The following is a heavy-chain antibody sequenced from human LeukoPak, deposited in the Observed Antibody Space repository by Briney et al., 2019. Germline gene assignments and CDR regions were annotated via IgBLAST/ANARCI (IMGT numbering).Heavy chain of an antibody. J-gene: IGHJ4*02. Sequence: SETLSLTCTVSGGSISSSSYHWGWIRQPPGKGPEWIGNIYYSGSTYYNPSLKSRVIISVDTSKNQFSLKLSSVTAADTAVYYCARVAPYYYDSSGSDYWGQGTLVTVSS. CDR3: ARVAPYYYDSSGSDY. D-gene: IGHD3-22*01. V-gene: IGHV4-39*01. CDR1: GGSISSSSYH. CDR2: IYYSGST.